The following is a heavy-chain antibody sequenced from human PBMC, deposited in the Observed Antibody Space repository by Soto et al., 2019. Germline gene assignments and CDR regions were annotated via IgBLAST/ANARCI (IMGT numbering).Heavy chain of an antibody. V-gene: IGHV3-30-3*01. CDR3: ARPNRDCSAFNGYNPGRVFSLDV. CDR1: GFNFNNSN. Sequence: LRLSCVASGFNFNNSNQQWVRQSPSNSLESVAVISFDGTTDYYAYSVKRRCTVSRDTFMHILFLQMHNLSPPYTAVHYYARPNRDCSAFNGYNPGRVFSLDVVGQGTTVTVSS. D-gene: IGHD2-15*01. CDR2: ISFDGTTD. J-gene: IGHJ6*02.